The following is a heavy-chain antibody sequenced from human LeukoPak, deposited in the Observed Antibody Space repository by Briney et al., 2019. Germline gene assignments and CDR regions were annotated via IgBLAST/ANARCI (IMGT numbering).Heavy chain of an antibody. D-gene: IGHD3-9*01. CDR3: ARENYDILTGYYTFDY. V-gene: IGHV4-4*07. CDR2: IYTSGST. Sequence: SETLSLTCTVSGGSISSYYWSWIRQPAGKGLEWIGRIYTSGSTNYNPSLKCRVTMSVDTSKNQFSLKLSSVTAADTAVYYCARENYDILTGYYTFDYWGQGTLVTVSS. CDR1: GGSISSYY. J-gene: IGHJ4*02.